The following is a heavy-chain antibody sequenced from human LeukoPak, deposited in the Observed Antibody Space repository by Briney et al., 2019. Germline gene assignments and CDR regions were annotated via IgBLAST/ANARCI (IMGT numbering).Heavy chain of an antibody. CDR3: ARDKNPTVFDC. V-gene: IGHV1-2*02. Sequence: ASVKVSCKASGYSFTDYYLHWVRQAPGQGLEWMGWMKPESGKTGTAQRFQGRVTLTRDTSTSTAYMEVTRLTSDDTAIYYCARDKNPTVFDCWGQGTLVTVSS. CDR2: MKPESGKT. CDR1: GYSFTDYY. J-gene: IGHJ4*01.